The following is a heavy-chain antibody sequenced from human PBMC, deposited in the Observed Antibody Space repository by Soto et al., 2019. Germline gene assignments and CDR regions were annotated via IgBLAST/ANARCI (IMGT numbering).Heavy chain of an antibody. D-gene: IGHD6-13*01. V-gene: IGHV5-10-1*03. CDR1: GYSFTSYW. Sequence: EVQLVQSGAEVKKPGESLRISCKGSGYSFTSYWISWVRQMPGKGLEWMGRIDPSDSYTNYSPSFQGHVTISADKSISTAYLQWSSLKASDTAMYYCATVAGYSSSWDYWGQGTLVTVSS. CDR2: IDPSDSYT. J-gene: IGHJ4*02. CDR3: ATVAGYSSSWDY.